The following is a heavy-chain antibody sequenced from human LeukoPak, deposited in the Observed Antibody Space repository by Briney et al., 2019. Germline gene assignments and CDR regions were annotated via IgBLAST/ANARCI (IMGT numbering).Heavy chain of an antibody. V-gene: IGHV4-4*09. Sequence: SETLSLACTVSRGSTSYNYWSWIRHSPGKGLEWIGYIYPSGSTNYNPSLKSRVTISANTSKNQFSLKLIAVTAADTAVYYCARCWVYGPDHFNSESYNYYIDVWGKGTTVNVSS. CDR2: IYPSGST. J-gene: IGHJ6*03. D-gene: IGHD3-10*01. CDR1: RGSTSYNY. CDR3: ARCWVYGPDHFNSESYNYYIDV.